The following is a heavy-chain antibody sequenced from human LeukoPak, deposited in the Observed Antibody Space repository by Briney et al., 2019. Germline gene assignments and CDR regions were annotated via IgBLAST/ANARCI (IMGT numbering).Heavy chain of an antibody. CDR2: INPNSGGT. Sequence: ASVKVSCKASGYTFTGYYMHWVRQAPGQGLEGMGWINPNSGGTNYAQKFQGWVTMTRDTSISTAYMELSRLRSDDTAVYYCARGGYSSGWYAGLNWFDPWGQGTLVTVSS. V-gene: IGHV1-2*04. D-gene: IGHD6-19*01. CDR1: GYTFTGYY. J-gene: IGHJ5*02. CDR3: ARGGYSSGWYAGLNWFDP.